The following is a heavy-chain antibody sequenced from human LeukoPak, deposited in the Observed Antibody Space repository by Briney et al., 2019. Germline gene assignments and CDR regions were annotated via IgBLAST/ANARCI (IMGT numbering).Heavy chain of an antibody. J-gene: IGHJ4*02. Sequence: KPGGSLRLSCAASGFTFSNAWMSWVRQAPGKGLEWVGRIKSKTDGGTTDYAAPVKGRLTISRDDSKNTLYLQMNSLKTEDTAVYYCTTGYDSSGYSPFDYWGQGTLVTVSS. CDR3: TTGYDSSGYSPFDY. D-gene: IGHD3-22*01. CDR2: IKSKTDGGTT. V-gene: IGHV3-15*01. CDR1: GFTFSNAW.